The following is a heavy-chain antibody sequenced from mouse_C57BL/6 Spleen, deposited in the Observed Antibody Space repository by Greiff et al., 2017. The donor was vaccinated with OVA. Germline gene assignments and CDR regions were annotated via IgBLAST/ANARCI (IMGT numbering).Heavy chain of an antibody. J-gene: IGHJ1*03. V-gene: IGHV1-74*01. CDR1: AYTFTTYW. Sequence: QVQLQQPGAELVKPGASVKVSCKASAYTFTTYWMPWVKQKPGQGLEGIGRFHPPVGDINYNQKFKGKATLTVDKSSSTAYRQLSSLTSEDSAVYYCAMPLYGSSYEGYFDVWGTGTTVTVSS. CDR2: FHPPVGDI. CDR3: AMPLYGSSYEGYFDV. D-gene: IGHD1-1*01.